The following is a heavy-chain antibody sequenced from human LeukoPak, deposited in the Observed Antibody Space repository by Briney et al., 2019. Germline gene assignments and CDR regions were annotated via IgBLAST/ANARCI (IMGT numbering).Heavy chain of an antibody. J-gene: IGHJ4*02. CDR1: GGSISSSSYY. Sequence: SETLSLTCTVSGGSISSSSYYWGWIRQPPGKGLEWIGSIYYSGSTYYNPSLKSRVTISVDTSKNQFSLKLSSVTAADTAVYYCARDQAISSWYDYWGQGTLVTVSS. CDR3: ARDQAISSWYDY. V-gene: IGHV4-39*07. CDR2: IYYSGST. D-gene: IGHD6-13*01.